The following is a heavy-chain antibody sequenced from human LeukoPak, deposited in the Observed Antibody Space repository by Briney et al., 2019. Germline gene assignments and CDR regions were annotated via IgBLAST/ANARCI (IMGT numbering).Heavy chain of an antibody. CDR1: GGSISGYY. V-gene: IGHV4-59*01. CDR2: ISYTGST. CDR3: ARGSVYFDS. J-gene: IGHJ4*02. Sequence: SETLSLTCTVSGGSISGYYYNWIRQPPGKGLEWIGYISYTGSTDYNPSLKSRVTISVDMSKNQFSLKVSSVTAADTAVYYCARGSVYFDSWGQGTLVTVSS.